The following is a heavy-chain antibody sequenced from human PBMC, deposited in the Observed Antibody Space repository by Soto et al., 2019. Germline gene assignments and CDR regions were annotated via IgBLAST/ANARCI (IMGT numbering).Heavy chain of an antibody. D-gene: IGHD3-22*01. J-gene: IGHJ4*02. CDR2: ISGSGGST. Sequence: PGGSLRLSCAASGFTLSSYAMSWVRQAPGKGLEWVSAISGSGGSTYYADSVKGRFTISRDNSKNTLYLQMNSLRAEDTAVYYCAKDIITMIVVVPTIFDYWGQGTLVTVSS. CDR3: AKDIITMIVVVPTIFDY. CDR1: GFTLSSYA. V-gene: IGHV3-23*01.